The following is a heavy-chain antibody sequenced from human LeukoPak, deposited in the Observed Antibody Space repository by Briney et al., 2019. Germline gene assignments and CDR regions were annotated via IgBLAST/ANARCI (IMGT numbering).Heavy chain of an antibody. J-gene: IGHJ4*02. V-gene: IGHV3-48*01. D-gene: IGHD3-10*01. Sequence: GGSLRLSCAASGFTFSSYSMNWVRQAPGKGLEWVSYISSSSSTIYYADSVKGRFTISRDNSKNTLYLQMNSLRAEDTAVYYCAKTRPMTGSGSYYFDYWGQGTLVTVSS. CDR1: GFTFSSYS. CDR2: ISSSSSTI. CDR3: AKTRPMTGSGSYYFDY.